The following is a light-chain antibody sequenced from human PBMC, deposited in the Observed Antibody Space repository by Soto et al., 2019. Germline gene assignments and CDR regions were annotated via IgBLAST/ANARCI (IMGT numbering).Light chain of an antibody. CDR1: QSVSSN. CDR2: GAS. J-gene: IGKJ1*01. CDR3: QQYNDWTRT. Sequence: ERLMTQSPRTLTVSPGERATLSFRASQSVSSNLACYQQTPGQPPRLLIYGASTRDTGIQARFSGSGSGTEFTLTISSLQSEDFAVYYCQQYNDWTRTFGQGTRVDI. V-gene: IGKV3-15*01.